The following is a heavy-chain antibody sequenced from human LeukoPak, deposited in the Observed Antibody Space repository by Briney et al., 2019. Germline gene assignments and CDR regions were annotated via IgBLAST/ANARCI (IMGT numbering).Heavy chain of an antibody. CDR3: ARERTGNSDSSGHYDY. CDR1: QYTFTSYY. V-gene: IGHV1-46*01. Sequence: ASVKVSCKASQYTFTSYYIHWVRQAAGQGLEWMGIINPGGGTTTYAQKFQGRVTMTRDTSTSTVYMELSSLRSEDTAVYYCARERTGNSDSSGHYDYWGQGTLVTVSS. J-gene: IGHJ4*02. D-gene: IGHD3-22*01. CDR2: INPGGGTT.